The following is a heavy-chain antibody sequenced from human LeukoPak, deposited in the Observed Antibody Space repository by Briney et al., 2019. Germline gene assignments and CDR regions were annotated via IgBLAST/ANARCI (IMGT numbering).Heavy chain of an antibody. CDR1: GFTFSSYW. CDR2: IKQDGSEK. Sequence: PGGSLRLSCAASGFTFSSYWMSWVRQAPGKGLEWVANIKQDGSEKYYVDSVKGRFTISRDNAKNSLYLQMNSLRAEDTAVYYCARDSDRIVLVIMDYWGQGTLVTVSS. D-gene: IGHD2-2*01. CDR3: ARDSDRIVLVIMDY. V-gene: IGHV3-7*01. J-gene: IGHJ4*02.